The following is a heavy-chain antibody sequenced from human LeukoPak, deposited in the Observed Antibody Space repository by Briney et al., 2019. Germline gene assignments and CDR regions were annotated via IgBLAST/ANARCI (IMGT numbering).Heavy chain of an antibody. CDR2: INIGGTNT. V-gene: IGHV3-11*01. CDR1: GFTFNDYY. CDR3: ATDGAGFDT. J-gene: IGHJ5*02. Sequence: GGSLRLSCAASGFTFNDYYMSWIRQAPGKGLEWLSYINIGGTNTHYTDSVKGRFTISRDNAKKSLYLEMNNLRAEDTAVYYCATDGAGFDTWGQGVLVTVSS.